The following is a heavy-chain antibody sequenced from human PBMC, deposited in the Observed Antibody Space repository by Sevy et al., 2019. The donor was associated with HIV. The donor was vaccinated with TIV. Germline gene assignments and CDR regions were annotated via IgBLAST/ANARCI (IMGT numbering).Heavy chain of an antibody. V-gene: IGHV3-33*01. J-gene: IGHJ6*02. Sequence: GGSLRLSCAASGFTFSSYGIHWVRQAPGKGLEWVAVISYDGSNKYYAYSVKGRFTISRDNSKNTLYLQMNSLRAEDTALYYCARDWVVVVAANYGMDVWGQGTTVTVSS. CDR3: ARDWVVVVAANYGMDV. CDR2: ISYDGSNK. CDR1: GFTFSSYG. D-gene: IGHD2-15*01.